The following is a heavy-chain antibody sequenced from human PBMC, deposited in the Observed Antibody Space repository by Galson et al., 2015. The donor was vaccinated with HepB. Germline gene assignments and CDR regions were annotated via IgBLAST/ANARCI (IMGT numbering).Heavy chain of an antibody. V-gene: IGHV1-58*01. D-gene: IGHD3-10*01. CDR2: SVVGSGNT. Sequence: PVKVSCKASGFTFTSSAVQWVRPARGQRHEWIGWSVVGSGNTNYAQKFQERVTITRDMSKSTAYMELSRLRYEDTAVDYRARNRITMVRGVPNLFDPWGQGTRVTVSS. CDR3: ARNRITMVRGVPNLFDP. CDR1: GFTFTSSA. J-gene: IGHJ5*02.